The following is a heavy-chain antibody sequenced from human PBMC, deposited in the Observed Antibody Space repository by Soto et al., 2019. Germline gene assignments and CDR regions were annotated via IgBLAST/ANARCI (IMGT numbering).Heavy chain of an antibody. CDR3: ARDGTVSTEYSFDQ. V-gene: IGHV3-21*01. J-gene: IGHJ4*02. CDR1: GFTFSTYS. D-gene: IGHD1-1*01. Sequence: GGSLRLSCAASGFTFSTYSMNWVRQAPGKGLEWVSSISRSSSYIYYADSVKGRFTISRDNAKNSLYLRMNSLRAEDTAVYYCARDGTVSTEYSFDQWGQGPLVTVSS. CDR2: ISRSSSYI.